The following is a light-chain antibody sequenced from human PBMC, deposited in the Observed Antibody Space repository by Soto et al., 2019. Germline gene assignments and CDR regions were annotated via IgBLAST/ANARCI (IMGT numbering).Light chain of an antibody. CDR2: EGS. J-gene: IGLJ1*01. Sequence: QSVLTQPASVSASPGQPITISCTGTSSDVGSYNLVSWYQQHPGKAPKLMIYEGSKRPSGVSNRFSGSKSGNTASLTISGLQAEDEADYYCCSYAGSITYVFGTGTKVTVL. CDR3: CSYAGSITYV. V-gene: IGLV2-23*01. CDR1: SSDVGSYNL.